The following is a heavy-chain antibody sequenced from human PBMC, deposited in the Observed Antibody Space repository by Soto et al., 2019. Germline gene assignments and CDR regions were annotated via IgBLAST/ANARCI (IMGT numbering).Heavy chain of an antibody. CDR3: AKDQGYSRSSSGWFDP. J-gene: IGHJ5*02. CDR1: GFTFSSYG. D-gene: IGHD6-6*01. CDR2: ISYDGSNK. Sequence: QVQLVESGGGVVQPGRSLSLSCAASGFTFSSYGMHWVRQAPGKGLAWVAVISYDGSNKYYADSVKGRFTISRDNSKNTLYLQMNSLRAEDTAVYYCAKDQGYSRSSSGWFDPWGQGTLVTVSS. V-gene: IGHV3-30*18.